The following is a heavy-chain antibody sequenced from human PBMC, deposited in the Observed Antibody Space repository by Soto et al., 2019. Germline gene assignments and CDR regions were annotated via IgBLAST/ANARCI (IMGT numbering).Heavy chain of an antibody. CDR3: ARDPLLYCGTLDY. CDR1: GFTFSDLW. J-gene: IGHJ4*02. V-gene: IGHV3-74*01. CDR2: IKSDGTSP. D-gene: IGHD2-21*01. Sequence: GGSLRLSCVASGFTFSDLWMHWVRQAPGKGLVWVSRIKSDGTSPIYADSVKGRFTISRDNAKNTVYLQMNSLRAEDTAIYYCARDPLLYCGTLDYWGQGTPVTVSS.